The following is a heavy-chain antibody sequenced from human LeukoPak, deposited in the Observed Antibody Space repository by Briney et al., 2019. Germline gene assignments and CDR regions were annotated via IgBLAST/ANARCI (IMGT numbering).Heavy chain of an antibody. CDR1: GFSLSTSGVS. CDR2: IYWDDDK. J-gene: IGHJ4*02. CDR3: AHDLGYDSSGYRRAFDY. Sequence: SGPTLVNPTQTLTPTCIFSGFSLSTSGVSVGWIRQPPGKALEWLALIYWDDDKRYSPSLKSRLTITRDTSKNQVVLTMTNMDPVDTATYYCAHDLGYDSSGYRRAFDYWGQGTLVTVSS. D-gene: IGHD3-22*01. V-gene: IGHV2-5*02.